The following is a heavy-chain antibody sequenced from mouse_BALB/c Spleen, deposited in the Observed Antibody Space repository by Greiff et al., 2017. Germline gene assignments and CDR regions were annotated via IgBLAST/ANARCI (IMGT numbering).Heavy chain of an antibody. J-gene: IGHJ1*01. V-gene: IGHV5-12-1*01. CDR2: ISSGGGST. CDR3: ARHEDGNYWYFDV. CDR1: GFAFSSYD. D-gene: IGHD2-1*01. Sequence: EVNLVESGGGLVKPGGSLKLSCAASGFAFSSYDMSWVRQTPEKRLEWVAYISSGGGSTYYPDTVKGRFTISRDNAKNTLYLQMSSLKSEDTAMYYCARHEDGNYWYFDVWGAGTTVTVSS.